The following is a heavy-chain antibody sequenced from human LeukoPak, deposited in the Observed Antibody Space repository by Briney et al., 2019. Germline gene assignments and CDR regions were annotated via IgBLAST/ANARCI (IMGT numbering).Heavy chain of an antibody. Sequence: GASVKFSCKASGYTFTGYYMHWVRKAPGQGLEWMGWINPNSGGTNYAQKFQGRVTMTRDTSISTAYMELSRLRSDDTAVYYCARDPHRAEDYGDHGRYFDYWGQGTLVTVSS. J-gene: IGHJ4*02. CDR3: ARDPHRAEDYGDHGRYFDY. V-gene: IGHV1-2*02. CDR1: GYTFTGYY. CDR2: INPNSGGT. D-gene: IGHD4-17*01.